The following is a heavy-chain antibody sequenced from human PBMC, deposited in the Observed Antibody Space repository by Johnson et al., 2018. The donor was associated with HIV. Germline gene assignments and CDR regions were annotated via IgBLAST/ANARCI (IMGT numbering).Heavy chain of an antibody. CDR1: GFTVSSNY. V-gene: IGHV3-20*04. CDR2: INWNGGST. J-gene: IGHJ3*02. CDR3: ASGDELGDDAFDI. Sequence: VQLVESGGGLVQPGGSLRLSCAASGFTVSSNYMSWVRQAPGKGLEWVSGINWNGGSTGYADSVKGRFTISRDNAKNSLYVQMNSLRAEDTAVYYCASGDELGDDAFDIWGQGTMVTVSS. D-gene: IGHD7-27*01.